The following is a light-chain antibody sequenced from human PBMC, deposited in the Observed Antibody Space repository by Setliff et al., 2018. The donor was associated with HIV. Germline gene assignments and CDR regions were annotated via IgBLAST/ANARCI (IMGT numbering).Light chain of an antibody. CDR3: SSYTGSNTFEEV. CDR1: NSDIGAYNY. J-gene: IGLJ1*01. CDR2: DVN. V-gene: IGLV2-14*03. Sequence: QSALAQPASVSGSPGQSITISCSGTNSDIGAYNYVSWYQQHPGTAPKLMIYDVNNRPSGVSYRFSGSKSGNMASLTISGLQTEDEADYYCSSYTGSNTFEEVFGPGTKVTVL.